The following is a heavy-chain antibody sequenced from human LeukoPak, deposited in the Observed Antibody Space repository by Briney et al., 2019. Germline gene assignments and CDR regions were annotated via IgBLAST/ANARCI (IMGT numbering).Heavy chain of an antibody. Sequence: SETLSLTCTVSGGSISSSSYYWGWIRQPPGKGLEWIGSIYYSGSTYYNPSLKSRVTISVDTSKNQFSLKLSSVTAADTAVYYCARLSHSLELGGYYYYYGMDVWGQGTTVTVSS. CDR3: ARLSHSLELGGYYYYYGMDV. D-gene: IGHD1-7*01. J-gene: IGHJ6*02. CDR2: IYYSGST. CDR1: GGSISSSSYY. V-gene: IGHV4-39*01.